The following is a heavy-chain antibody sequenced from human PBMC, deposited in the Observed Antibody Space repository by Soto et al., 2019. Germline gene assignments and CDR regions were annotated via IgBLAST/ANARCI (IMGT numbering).Heavy chain of an antibody. J-gene: IGHJ6*02. Sequence: GGSLRLSCAASGFTFSSYAMSWVRQAPGKGLEWVSAISGSGGSTYYADSVKGRFTISRDNSKNTPYLQMNSLRAEDTAVYYCAKSDSSSWYDPYYYYGMDVWGQGTTVTVSS. CDR1: GFTFSSYA. D-gene: IGHD6-13*01. CDR3: AKSDSSSWYDPYYYYGMDV. V-gene: IGHV3-23*01. CDR2: ISGSGGST.